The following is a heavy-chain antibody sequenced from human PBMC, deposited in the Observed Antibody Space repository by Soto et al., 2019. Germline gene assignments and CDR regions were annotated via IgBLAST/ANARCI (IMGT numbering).Heavy chain of an antibody. Sequence: GGSLRLSCAASGFTVSSNYMSWVRQAPGKGPEWVSVIYSGGSTYYADSVKGRFTISRDNSKNTLYLQMNSLRAEDTAVYYCARNDYYYYYYYMDVWGKGTTVTVSS. CDR2: IYSGGST. CDR3: ARNDYYYYYYYMDV. D-gene: IGHD2-21*02. CDR1: GFTVSSNY. V-gene: IGHV3-66*01. J-gene: IGHJ6*03.